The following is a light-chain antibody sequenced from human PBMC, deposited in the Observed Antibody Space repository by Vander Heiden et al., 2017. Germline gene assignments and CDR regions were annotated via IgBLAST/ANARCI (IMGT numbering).Light chain of an antibody. CDR2: GTS. V-gene: IGKV3-15*01. J-gene: IGKJ4*01. CDR1: QTVSSR. CDR3: QQDYSWPPT. Sequence: ETVMAQSPATLSVSPGERATFSCRASQTVSSRVAWYQLRPGEAPKLLIYGTSIVESGIPARFSGSGSGTQFSLTISNLQSEDFAIYFCQQDYSWPPTFGGGTKVEIK.